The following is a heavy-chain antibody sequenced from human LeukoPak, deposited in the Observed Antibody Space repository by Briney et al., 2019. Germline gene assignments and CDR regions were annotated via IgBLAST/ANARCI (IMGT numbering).Heavy chain of an antibody. D-gene: IGHD2/OR15-2a*01. CDR1: GFTFSTYA. CDR3: VREYYYFDY. J-gene: IGHJ4*02. Sequence: GGSLRLSCAASGFTFSTYAMTWVRQAPGKGLEWVSTISGSGDSTYYADSVKGRFTISRDNSKNTLYLQMNSLRAEDAAIYYCVREYYYFDYWGQGTLVTGSS. V-gene: IGHV3-23*01. CDR2: ISGSGDST.